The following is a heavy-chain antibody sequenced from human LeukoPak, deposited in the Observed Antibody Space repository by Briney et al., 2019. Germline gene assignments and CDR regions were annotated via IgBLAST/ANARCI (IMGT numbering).Heavy chain of an antibody. Sequence: ASVKVSCKTSGFTFTNFYMHWVRQAPGQGLEWMGAIKTSGDFTKYAQKFQGRVTMTRDTSTSTVYMELSSLRSEDTAVYFCARESSKYCRSISCYTFDFWGQGTLVTVSS. CDR1: GFTFTNFY. D-gene: IGHD2-2*01. CDR2: IKTSGDFT. J-gene: IGHJ4*02. CDR3: ARESSKYCRSISCYTFDF. V-gene: IGHV1-46*01.